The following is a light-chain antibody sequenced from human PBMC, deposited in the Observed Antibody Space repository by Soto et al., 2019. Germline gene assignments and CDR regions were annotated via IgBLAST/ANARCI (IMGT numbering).Light chain of an antibody. CDR3: QQYNNWPHVT. CDR1: QSVSSN. CDR2: GAS. J-gene: IGKJ1*01. Sequence: EIVMTQSPATLSVSPGERATLSCRASQSVSSNFAWYQQKPGQAPRLLIYGASTRATGIPARFSGSGSGTEFTLTISSLQSEDFAVYYCQQYNNWPHVTFGQGTKVEIK. V-gene: IGKV3-15*01.